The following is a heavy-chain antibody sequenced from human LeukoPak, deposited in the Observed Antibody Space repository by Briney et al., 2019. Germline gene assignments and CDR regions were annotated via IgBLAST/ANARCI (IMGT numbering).Heavy chain of an antibody. CDR1: GFTFSSYA. V-gene: IGHV3-23*01. Sequence: GGSLRLSCAASGFTFSSYAMSWVRQAPGKGLEWVSAISGSGGSTYYADSVKGRFTISRDNSKNTLYLQMNSLRAEDTAVYYCAKQVGDFWSGYPFDYWGQGSLVTVSS. CDR2: ISGSGGST. D-gene: IGHD3-3*01. CDR3: AKQVGDFWSGYPFDY. J-gene: IGHJ4*02.